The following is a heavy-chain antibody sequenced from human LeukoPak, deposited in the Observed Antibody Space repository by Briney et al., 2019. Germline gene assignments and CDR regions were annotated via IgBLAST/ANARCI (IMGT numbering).Heavy chain of an antibody. CDR3: ARGRYCSSTSCPWGY. CDR1: GGTFSSYA. CDR2: IIPIFGTA. V-gene: IGHV1-69*19. D-gene: IGHD2-2*01. Sequence: ASVKVSCKASGGTFSSYAISWVRQAPGQGLEWMGGIIPIFGTANYAQKLQGRVTITADESTSTAYMELSSLRSEDTAVYYCARGRYCSSTSCPWGYWGQGTLVTVSS. J-gene: IGHJ4*02.